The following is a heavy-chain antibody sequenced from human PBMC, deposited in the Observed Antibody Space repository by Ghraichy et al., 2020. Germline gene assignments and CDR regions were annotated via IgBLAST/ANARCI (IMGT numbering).Heavy chain of an antibody. V-gene: IGHV1-8*01. J-gene: IGHJ6*03. Sequence: ASVKVSCKASGYTFTSYDINWVRQATGQGLEWMGWMNPNSGNTGYAQKFQGRVTMTRNTSISTAYMELSSLRSEDTAVYYCARRLLEYGDYVYQLLDYYYYYMDVWGKGTTVTVSS. CDR2: MNPNSGNT. CDR3: ARRLLEYGDYVYQLLDYYYYYMDV. D-gene: IGHD4-17*01. CDR1: GYTFTSYD.